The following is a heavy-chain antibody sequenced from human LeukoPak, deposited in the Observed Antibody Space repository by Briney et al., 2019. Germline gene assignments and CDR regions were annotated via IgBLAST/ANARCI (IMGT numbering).Heavy chain of an antibody. D-gene: IGHD6-19*01. V-gene: IGHV3-30-3*01. CDR3: VRVPARASSAFYYFDY. Sequence: GGSLRLSCTASGFNFNTYAMHWVRQTPGMGLEWVAVISYDGINIYYLDSVKGRFTISRDNSNNTLYLQITSLRPEDTAVYYCVRVPARASSAFYYFDYWGQGTPVTVSS. J-gene: IGHJ4*02. CDR1: GFNFNTYA. CDR2: ISYDGINI.